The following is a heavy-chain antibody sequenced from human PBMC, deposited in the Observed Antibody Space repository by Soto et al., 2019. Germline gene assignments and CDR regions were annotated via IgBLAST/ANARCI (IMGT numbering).Heavy chain of an antibody. D-gene: IGHD1-1*01. J-gene: IGHJ6*03. CDR3: ASNWNYYYYYMDV. CDR1: GYTFTSYY. V-gene: IGHV1-46*03. CDR2: INPSGGST. Sequence: QVQLVQSGAEVKKPGASVKVSCKASGYTFTSYYMHWVRQAPGQGLEWMGIINPSGGSTSYAQKFQGRVTMTRDTSTSTVYMELSSLRSEDTVVYYCASNWNYYYYYMDVWGKGTTVTVSS.